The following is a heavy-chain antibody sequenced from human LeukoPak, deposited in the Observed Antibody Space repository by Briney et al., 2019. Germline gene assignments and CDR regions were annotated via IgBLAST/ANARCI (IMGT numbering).Heavy chain of an antibody. D-gene: IGHD2-21*01. Sequence: GGSLRLSCVGSGFTFRSHAMSWVRQAPEKGLEFVSGIYENGGTTYYADSVKGRFSISRDNSKNTLYLQMDSLRGEDTAVYYCAKDFRIGYSAHFDYWGQGILVTVSS. CDR2: IYENGGTT. CDR3: AKDFRIGYSAHFDY. CDR1: GFTFRSHA. J-gene: IGHJ4*02. V-gene: IGHV3-23*01.